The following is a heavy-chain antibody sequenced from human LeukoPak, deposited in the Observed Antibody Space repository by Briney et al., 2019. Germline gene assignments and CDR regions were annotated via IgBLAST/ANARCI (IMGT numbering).Heavy chain of an antibody. Sequence: SVKVSCKTSGGTFSTYAITWVRQTPGQGLEWMGGIIPMFGTANYAQKFQDGVTITADKSTSTAYMELSSLRSEDTAVYYCARDFSDGYYDSSGYLYYFDYWGQGTLVTVSS. CDR1: GGTFSTYA. D-gene: IGHD3-22*01. CDR2: IIPMFGTA. V-gene: IGHV1-69*06. CDR3: ARDFSDGYYDSSGYLYYFDY. J-gene: IGHJ4*02.